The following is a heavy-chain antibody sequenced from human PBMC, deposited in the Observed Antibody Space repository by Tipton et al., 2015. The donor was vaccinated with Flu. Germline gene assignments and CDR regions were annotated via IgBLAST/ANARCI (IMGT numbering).Heavy chain of an antibody. J-gene: IGHJ4*02. CDR1: GFTFSSYS. CDR2: ISSSSSYI. D-gene: IGHD6-19*01. CDR3: ARSDLSSGREY. V-gene: IGHV3-21*01. Sequence: LSLTCAASGFTFSSYSMNWVRQAPGKGLEWVSSISSSSSYIYYADSVKGRFTISRDNAKNSLYLQMNSLRAEDTAVYYCARSDLSSGREYWGQGTLVTVSS.